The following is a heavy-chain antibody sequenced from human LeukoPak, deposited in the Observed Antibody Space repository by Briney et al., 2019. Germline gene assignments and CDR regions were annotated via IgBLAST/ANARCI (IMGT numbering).Heavy chain of an antibody. D-gene: IGHD3-22*01. CDR1: GYTFTGYY. J-gene: IGHJ5*02. Sequence: ASVKVSCKASGYTFTGYYMHWVRPAPGQGLEWMGWINTSSGGTNYAQKLQGRVTMTKDKSISTAYMELSRLRSDDTAVYYCARDNAYITMIVAWGQGTLVTVSS. V-gene: IGHV1-2*02. CDR3: ARDNAYITMIVA. CDR2: INTSSGGT.